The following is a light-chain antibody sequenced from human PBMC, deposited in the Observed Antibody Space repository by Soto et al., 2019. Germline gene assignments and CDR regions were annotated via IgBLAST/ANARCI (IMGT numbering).Light chain of an antibody. V-gene: IGLV2-14*03. CDR2: DVS. Sequence: QSALTQPASVSGSLGQSITISCTGTISDVGGYNYVSWYQQHPGQAPKLMIYDVSSRPSGVSNRFSGSKSGNTASLTISGLQAEDEAEYYCNSYRGSSTVYVFGTGTKLTV. CDR3: NSYRGSSTVYV. J-gene: IGLJ1*01. CDR1: ISDVGGYNY.